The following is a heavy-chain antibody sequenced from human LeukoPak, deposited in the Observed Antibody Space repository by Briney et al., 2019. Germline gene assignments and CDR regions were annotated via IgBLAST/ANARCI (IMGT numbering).Heavy chain of an antibody. CDR3: ARGRLDGYYFDY. CDR2: IHHSGTT. D-gene: IGHD1-1*01. Sequence: NTSETLSLTCVVYGASLSDYYWTWIRQPPGKGLEWIGEIHHSGTTSYKPSLRSRVTISGDTSKNQFSLILRPVTAADTAVYYCARGRLDGYYFDYWGQGALATVSS. V-gene: IGHV4-34*01. J-gene: IGHJ4*02. CDR1: GASLSDYY.